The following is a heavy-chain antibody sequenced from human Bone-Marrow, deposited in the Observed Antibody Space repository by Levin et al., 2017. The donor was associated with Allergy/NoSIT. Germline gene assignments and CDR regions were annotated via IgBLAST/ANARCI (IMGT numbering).Heavy chain of an antibody. D-gene: IGHD7-27*01. J-gene: IGHJ5*02. V-gene: IGHV3-30*18. CDR2: ISHDGSDK. Sequence: SCVASTVNFDTYGMQWVRQAPGKGLEWVALISHDGSDKSYAKSVKGRFTISRDNSKNTVSLQMNNLRPADTAIYFCAKDFTGEDDTWGQGTLVTVSS. CDR3: AKDFTGEDDT. CDR1: TVNFDTYG.